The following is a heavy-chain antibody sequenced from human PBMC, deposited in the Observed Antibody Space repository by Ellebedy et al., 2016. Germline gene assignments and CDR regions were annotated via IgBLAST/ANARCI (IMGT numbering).Heavy chain of an antibody. V-gene: IGHV3-72*01. J-gene: IGHJ3*01. CDR3: CHIGGWNAGSDGFDL. Sequence: GGSLRPSXAIPGFTIIDHHVEWVRQLPGKALEWVGRIRNRANGYTTEYAASVKGRFTISGDDSQNSVFLQMNNLGADDTAIYYCCHIGGWNAGSDGFDLWGQGTMVTVST. CDR2: IRNRANGYTT. CDR1: GFTIIDHH. D-gene: IGHD1-1*01.